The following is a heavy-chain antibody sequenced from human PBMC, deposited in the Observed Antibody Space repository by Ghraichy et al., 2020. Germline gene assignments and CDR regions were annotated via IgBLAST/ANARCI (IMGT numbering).Heavy chain of an antibody. CDR3: AKEVGDSDYYYYGMDV. J-gene: IGHJ6*02. CDR1: GFTFDDYA. Sequence: SLRLSCAASGFTFDDYAMHWVRQAPGKGLEWVSGISWNSGSIGYADSVKGRFTISRDNAKNSLYLQMNSLRAEDTALYYCAKEVGDSDYYYYGMDVWGQGTTVTVSS. D-gene: IGHD3-16*01. CDR2: ISWNSGSI. V-gene: IGHV3-9*01.